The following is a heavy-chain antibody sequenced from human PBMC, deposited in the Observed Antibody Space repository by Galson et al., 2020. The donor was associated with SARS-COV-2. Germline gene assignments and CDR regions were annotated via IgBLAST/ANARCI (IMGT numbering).Heavy chain of an antibody. Sequence: SQTLSLTCGIPGDSVSSNNVAGNWIRQSPSRGLEWRGRTYYRSRWFYDYAESVRSRITINADTSKNQVSLQLNSVTPEDAAVYYCARRLGTFDSWGQGTLVTVSS. J-gene: IGHJ4*02. V-gene: IGHV6-1*01. CDR2: TYYRSRWFY. D-gene: IGHD7-27*01. CDR1: GDSVSSNNVA. CDR3: ARRLGTFDS.